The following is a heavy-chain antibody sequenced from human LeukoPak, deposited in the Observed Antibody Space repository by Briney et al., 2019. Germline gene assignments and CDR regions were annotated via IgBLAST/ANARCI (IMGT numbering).Heavy chain of an antibody. V-gene: IGHV3-7*01. J-gene: IGHJ4*02. CDR3: VTSWVRQQRDF. CDR2: IEPDGSGK. Sequence: GGSLRLSCAASGFSFRDYWMSWVRQAPRKGLEWVADIEPDGSGKTYVDSVKGRFTISRDNAQQSLYLQTDTLTAEDTAVYYCVTSWVRQQRDFWGQGTLVTVSS. CDR1: GFSFRDYW. D-gene: IGHD3-10*01.